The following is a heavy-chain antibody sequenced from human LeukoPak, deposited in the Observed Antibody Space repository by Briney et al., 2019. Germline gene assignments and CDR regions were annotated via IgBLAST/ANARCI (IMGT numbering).Heavy chain of an antibody. CDR1: GGSISSYY. Sequence: PSGTLSLTCTVSGGSISSYYWSWIRQPPGKGLEWIGYIYYSGSTNYNPSLKSRVTISVDTSKNQFSLKLSSVTAADTAVYYCARHVRGAFDIWGQGTMVTVSS. V-gene: IGHV4-59*08. CDR2: IYYSGST. CDR3: ARHVRGAFDI. J-gene: IGHJ3*02. D-gene: IGHD3-10*02.